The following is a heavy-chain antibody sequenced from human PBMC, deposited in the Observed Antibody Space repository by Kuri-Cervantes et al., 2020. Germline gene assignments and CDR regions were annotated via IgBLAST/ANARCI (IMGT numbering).Heavy chain of an antibody. J-gene: IGHJ4*02. CDR2: ISSSGST. CDR1: GGSISGYY. V-gene: IGHV4-4*07. CDR3: ARAVAGTGNFDY. D-gene: IGHD6-19*01. Sequence: ESLKISCTVSGGSISGYYWTWIRQSAGKGLEWIGRISSSGSTNCNPSLTSRVTISVDKSKSQFSLDLTSVTAADTAIYYCARAVAGTGNFDYWGQGTLVTVSS.